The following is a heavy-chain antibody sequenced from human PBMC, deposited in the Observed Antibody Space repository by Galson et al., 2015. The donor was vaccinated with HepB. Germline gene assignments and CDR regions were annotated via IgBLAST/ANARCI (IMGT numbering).Heavy chain of an antibody. CDR1: GFTFSSYA. CDR3: ARTTPPVGNYLHYFDY. Sequence: SVKVSCTASGFTFSSYAMSWVRQAPGKGLEWMGWISAYNGNTNYAQTLQGRVTMTTDTSTSTAYMEMRSLRSDDTAVYYCARTTPPVGNYLHYFDYWGQGTLVTVSS. J-gene: IGHJ4*02. V-gene: IGHV1-18*01. D-gene: IGHD4-11*01. CDR2: ISAYNGNT.